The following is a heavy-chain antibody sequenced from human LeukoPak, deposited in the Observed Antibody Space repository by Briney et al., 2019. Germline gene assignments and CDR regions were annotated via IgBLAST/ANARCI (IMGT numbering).Heavy chain of an antibody. D-gene: IGHD6-13*01. CDR2: IYTSGST. CDR1: GGSISSGSYY. CDR3: ARHSSSWYVDY. J-gene: IGHJ4*02. Sequence: PSQTLSLTCTVSGGSISSGSYYWSWIRQPAGKGLEWIGRIYTSGSTNYNPSLKSRVTISVDTSKNQFSLKLSSVTAADTAVYYCARHSSSWYVDYWGQGTLVTVSS. V-gene: IGHV4-61*02.